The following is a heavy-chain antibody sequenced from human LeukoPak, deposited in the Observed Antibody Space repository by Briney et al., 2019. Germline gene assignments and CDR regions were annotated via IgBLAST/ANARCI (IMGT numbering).Heavy chain of an antibody. V-gene: IGHV3-48*03. D-gene: IGHD6-19*01. CDR1: GFTFSSYE. CDR2: ISSSGSTI. CDR3: ARELAVAGDYYYYYYGMDV. J-gene: IGHJ6*02. Sequence: PGGSLRLSCAASGFTFSSYEMNWVRQAPGKGLEWVSYISSSGSTIYYADSVKGRFTISRDNAKNSLYLQMNSLRAEDTAVYYCARELAVAGDYYYYYYGMDVWGQGTTVTVSS.